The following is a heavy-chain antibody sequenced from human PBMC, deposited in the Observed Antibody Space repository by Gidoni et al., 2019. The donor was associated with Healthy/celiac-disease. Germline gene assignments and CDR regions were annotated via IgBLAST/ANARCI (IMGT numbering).Heavy chain of an antibody. V-gene: IGHV3-21*01. CDR2: ISSSSSYI. CDR3: ARDGKDGYNWEAFDI. Sequence: VQLLASGGGLVKPGGSLRLSCAASGFPFSSYRMNWVRQAPGKGLEWGSSISSSSSYIYYADSVKGRFTISRDNAKNSLYLQMNSLRAEDTAVYYCARDGKDGYNWEAFDIWGQGTMVTVSS. CDR1: GFPFSSYR. D-gene: IGHD5-12*01. J-gene: IGHJ3*02.